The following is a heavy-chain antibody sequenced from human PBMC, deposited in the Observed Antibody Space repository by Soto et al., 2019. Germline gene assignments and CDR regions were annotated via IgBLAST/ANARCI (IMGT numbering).Heavy chain of an antibody. CDR2: IGGSGGNT. CDR3: ARVVRYFDTPYGMDV. D-gene: IGHD3-9*01. V-gene: IGHV3-23*01. J-gene: IGHJ6*02. CDR1: GFTLSSYA. Sequence: EVQLLESGEGLVQPGGSLKLSCAASGFTLSSYAMSWVRQAPGKGLEWVSGIGGSGGNTYYADSVKGRFTISRDNSKNTLFLQMNSLRAEDTAEYYCARVVRYFDTPYGMDVWGQGTTVTVSS.